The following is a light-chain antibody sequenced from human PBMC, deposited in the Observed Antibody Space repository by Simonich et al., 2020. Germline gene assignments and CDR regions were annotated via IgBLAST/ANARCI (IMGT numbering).Light chain of an antibody. CDR1: KSVFYSSNNKNY. CDR3: QQYYSTPFT. J-gene: IGKJ3*01. Sequence: DIVMTQSPDSLAVSLGERATINCKSSKSVFYSSNNKNYLAWYQHKPGQPPKLLIYWASTRESGFPDRFSGSGSGTDFTLTISSLQAEDVAVYYCQQYYSTPFTFGPGTKVDIK. CDR2: WAS. V-gene: IGKV4-1*01.